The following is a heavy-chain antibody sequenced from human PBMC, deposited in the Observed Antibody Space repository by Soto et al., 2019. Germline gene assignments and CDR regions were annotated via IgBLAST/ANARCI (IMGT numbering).Heavy chain of an antibody. Sequence: GASVKVSCQASGYTFTSYGISWVRQAPGQGLAWMGWIRAYNGTTNYAQKLQGRVTMPTATSTSTAYMELRSLRSADTAVYYCARDRLRYFDWSIKGFDPWGQGALVTVSS. CDR3: ARDRLRYFDWSIKGFDP. J-gene: IGHJ5*02. V-gene: IGHV1-18*04. D-gene: IGHD3-9*01. CDR1: GYTFTSYG. CDR2: IRAYNGTT.